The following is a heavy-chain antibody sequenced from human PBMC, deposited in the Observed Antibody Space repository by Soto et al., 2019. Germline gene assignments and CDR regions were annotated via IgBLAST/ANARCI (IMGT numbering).Heavy chain of an antibody. J-gene: IGHJ4*02. CDR2: INPSGGST. Sequence: VASVKVSCKASGYTLTSYYMHWVRQAPGQGLEWMGIINPSGGSTSYAQKFQGRVTVTRDTSTSTVYMELSRLRSEDTAVYYCARVGFRNDDQYFDYWGQGALGTVPQ. CDR1: GYTLTSYY. D-gene: IGHD1-1*01. V-gene: IGHV1-46*01. CDR3: ARVGFRNDDQYFDY.